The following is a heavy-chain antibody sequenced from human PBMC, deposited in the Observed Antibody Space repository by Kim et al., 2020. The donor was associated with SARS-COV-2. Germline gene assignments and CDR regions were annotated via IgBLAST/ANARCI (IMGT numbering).Heavy chain of an antibody. CDR1: GFTFSSYG. V-gene: IGHV3-30*18. Sequence: GGSLRLSCAASGFTFSSYGMHWVRQAPGKGLEWVAVISYDGSNKYYADSVKGRFTISRDNSKNTLYLQMNSLRAEDTAVYYCAKDLAFVGELWFGELYYYYGMDVWGQGTTVTVSS. CDR3: AKDLAFVGELWFGELYYYYGMDV. J-gene: IGHJ6*02. D-gene: IGHD3-10*01. CDR2: ISYDGSNK.